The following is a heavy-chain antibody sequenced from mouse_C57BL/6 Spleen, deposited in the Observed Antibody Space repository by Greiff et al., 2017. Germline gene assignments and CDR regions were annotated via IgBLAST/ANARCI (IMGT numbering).Heavy chain of an antibody. CDR2: IYPRSGNT. V-gene: IGHV1-81*01. D-gene: IGHD1-1*01. CDR1: GYTFTSYG. Sequence: VQLQQSGAELARPGASVKLSCKASGYTFTSYGISWVKQRTGQGLEWIGEIYPRSGNTYYNEKFKGKATLTADKSSSTAYMELRSLTSEDSAVYFCASFTTVVEGAWFAYWGQGTLVTVSA. CDR3: ASFTTVVEGAWFAY. J-gene: IGHJ3*01.